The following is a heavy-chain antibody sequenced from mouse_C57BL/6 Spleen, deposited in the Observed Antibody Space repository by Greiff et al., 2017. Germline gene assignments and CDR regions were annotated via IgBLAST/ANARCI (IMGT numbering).Heavy chain of an antibody. CDR3: ARVSGSLYYFDD. D-gene: IGHD1-1*01. Sequence: VKLMESGPELVKPGASVKISCKASGYAFSSSWMNWVKQRPGKGLEWIGRIYPGDGDTNYNGKFKGKATLTADKSSSTAYMQLSSLTSEDSAVYFCARVSGSLYYFDDWGQGTTLTVSS. CDR2: IYPGDGDT. CDR1: GYAFSSSW. V-gene: IGHV1-82*01. J-gene: IGHJ2*01.